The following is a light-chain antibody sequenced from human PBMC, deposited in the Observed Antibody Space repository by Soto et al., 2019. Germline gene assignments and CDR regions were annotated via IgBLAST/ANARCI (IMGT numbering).Light chain of an antibody. CDR3: QQSYSFFLT. CDR2: AAS. J-gene: IGKJ4*01. Sequence: DIQMTQSPSTLSASLGDRVTITCRASQTISAWVAWYQQKPGKAPKLLIYAASSLQGGVPSRFSGSGSGTEFTLTISNLQPEDFATYYCQQSYSFFLTFGGGTKVDIK. CDR1: QTISAW. V-gene: IGKV1-5*01.